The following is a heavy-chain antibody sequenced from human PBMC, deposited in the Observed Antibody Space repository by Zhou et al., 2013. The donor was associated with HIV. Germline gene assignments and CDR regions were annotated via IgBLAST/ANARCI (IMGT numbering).Heavy chain of an antibody. CDR3: ARSRSSGTYPSNVDI. CDR2: IYHSGTS. Sequence: QVQLQESGPGVVKTSETLSLTCAVSDYPVNFGYYWGWIRQTPGKGLEWIGSIYHSGTSFYNPSLKSRVTLSIDTVKNQIFXEMTSVTAADTALYYCARSRSSGTYPSNVDIWGQGTTVIVSS. V-gene: IGHV4-38-2*01. CDR1: DYPVNFGYY. J-gene: IGHJ6*02. D-gene: IGHD3-10*01.